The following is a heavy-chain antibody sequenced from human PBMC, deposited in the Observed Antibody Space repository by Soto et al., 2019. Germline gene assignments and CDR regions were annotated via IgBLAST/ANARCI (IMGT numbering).Heavy chain of an antibody. Sequence: LSLTCNVSGASISNYYWTWIRQSPEKGLEWIGYMYYNGNINYNPSLKSRVTISIDTSKNQFSLTLKSVSAADTAVYYCASGGNWFDPWGQGVLVTVSS. CDR2: MYYNGNI. J-gene: IGHJ5*02. V-gene: IGHV4-59*01. CDR1: GASISNYY. D-gene: IGHD3-16*01. CDR3: ASGGNWFDP.